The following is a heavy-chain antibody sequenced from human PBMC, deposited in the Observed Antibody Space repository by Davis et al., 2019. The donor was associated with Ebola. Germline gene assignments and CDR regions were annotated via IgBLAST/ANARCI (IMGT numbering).Heavy chain of an antibody. CDR2: IYYSGST. V-gene: IGHV4-31*03. J-gene: IGHJ5*02. CDR1: GGSISSGGYS. Sequence: MPSETLSLTCTVSGGSISSGGYSWSWIRQHPGKGLEWIGYIYYSGSTYYSPSLESRVTISVDTSKNQFPLKLSSVTAADTAIYYCARDIKTWGQGTLVTVSS. CDR3: ARDIKT.